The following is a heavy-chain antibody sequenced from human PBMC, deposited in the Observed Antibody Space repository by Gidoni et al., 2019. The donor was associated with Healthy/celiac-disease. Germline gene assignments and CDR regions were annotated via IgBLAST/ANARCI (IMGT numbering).Heavy chain of an antibody. J-gene: IGHJ4*02. D-gene: IGHD3-22*01. CDR2: IYYSGST. Sequence: QLQLQESGPGLVKPSATLSLTCTVSGGSISSSSYYWGWIRQPPGKGLEWIGSIYYSGSTYYNPSLKSRVTISVDTSKNQFSLKLSSVTAADTAVYYCARGLYYYDSSGYRYFDYWGQGTLVTVSS. V-gene: IGHV4-39*07. CDR3: ARGLYYYDSSGYRYFDY. CDR1: GGSISSSSYY.